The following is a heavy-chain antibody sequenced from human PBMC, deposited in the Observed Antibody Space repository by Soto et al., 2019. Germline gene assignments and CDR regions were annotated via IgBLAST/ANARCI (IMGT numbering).Heavy chain of an antibody. CDR2: INGYNGNT. CDR1: GYTFTRSG. Sequence: QVQLVQSGAEVKKPGASVKVSRKASGYTFTRSGISWVRQAPGQGLEWMGWINGYNGNTNYTQKIQGRITMTTDTPTSTAYMELRSLRSDDTAVYYCARMGDVPYYYYGMDVWGQGTTVIVSS. V-gene: IGHV1-18*01. J-gene: IGHJ6*02. D-gene: IGHD3-16*01. CDR3: ARMGDVPYYYYGMDV.